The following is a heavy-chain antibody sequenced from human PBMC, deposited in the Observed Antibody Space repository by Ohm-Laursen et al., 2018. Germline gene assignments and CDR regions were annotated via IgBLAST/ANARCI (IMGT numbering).Heavy chain of an antibody. CDR1: GFTFSSYA. V-gene: IGHV3-23*01. Sequence: SLRLSCTASGFTFSSYAMSWVRQAPGKGLEWVSAIIGSGGSTYYADSVKGRFTISRDNSKNTLYLQMNSLRAEDTAVYYCAKDKTPYSGSYVDYWGQGTLVTVSS. CDR2: IIGSGGST. J-gene: IGHJ4*02. CDR3: AKDKTPYSGSYVDY. D-gene: IGHD1-26*01.